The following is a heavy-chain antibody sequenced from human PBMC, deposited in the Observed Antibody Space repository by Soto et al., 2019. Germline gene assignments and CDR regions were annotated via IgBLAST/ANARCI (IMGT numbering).Heavy chain of an antibody. J-gene: IGHJ4*02. CDR1: GFTFSIFA. V-gene: IGHV3-30-3*01. CDR2: ISYDGDNT. D-gene: IGHD5-18*01. Sequence: QVQLVESGGGVVQPGRSLRLSCAASGFTFSIFAMHWVRQAPGQGLEWVAVISYDGDNTYYADSVKGRFTISRDNSKNTLYLQVNSLRPEDTALYYCARARDSYAYLPLWPADYWGQGTLV. CDR3: ARARDSYAYLPLWPADY.